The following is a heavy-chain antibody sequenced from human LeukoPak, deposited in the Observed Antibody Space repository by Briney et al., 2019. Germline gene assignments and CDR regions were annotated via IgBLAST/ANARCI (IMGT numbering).Heavy chain of an antibody. V-gene: IGHV1-2*02. CDR1: GYTFAGYY. CDR2: INPNSGGT. Sequence: ASVKVSCKASGYTFAGYYMHWVRQAPGQGLEWMGWINPNSGGTNYAQKFQGRVTMTRDTSISTAYMELSRLRSDDTAVYYCARALPYDSSGTDAFDIWGQGTMVTVSS. D-gene: IGHD3-22*01. CDR3: ARALPYDSSGTDAFDI. J-gene: IGHJ3*02.